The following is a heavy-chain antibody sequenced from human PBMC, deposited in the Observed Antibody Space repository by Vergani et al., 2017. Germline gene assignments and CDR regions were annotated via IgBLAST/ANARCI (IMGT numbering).Heavy chain of an antibody. V-gene: IGHV3-21*01. Sequence: EVQMVESGGGLVKPGGSLRLSCVASGFTFSHYSMNWVRQAPGMGLEWVSSISGNNDDVYYADSVKGRFTISRDNAKNSLYLDMSSLRAEDTAVYYCAKEVGGGYSPYYYYMDVWGKGTTVTVSS. D-gene: IGHD5-18*01. J-gene: IGHJ6*03. CDR3: AKEVGGGYSPYYYYMDV. CDR2: ISGNNDDV. CDR1: GFTFSHYS.